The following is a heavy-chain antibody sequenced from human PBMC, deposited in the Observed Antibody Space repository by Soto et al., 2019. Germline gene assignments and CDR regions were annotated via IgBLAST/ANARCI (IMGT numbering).Heavy chain of an antibody. CDR2: ISGSGGST. CDR1: GFTFSSYA. CDR3: AKAGDAGLGLNDY. J-gene: IGHJ4*02. V-gene: IGHV3-23*01. D-gene: IGHD6-13*01. Sequence: EVQLLESGGGLVQPGGSLRLSCAASGFTFSSYAMSWVRQAPGEGLEWVSAISGSGGSTYYADSVKGRFTISRDNSKNTLYLQMNSLRAEDTAVYYCAKAGDAGLGLNDYWGQGTLVTVSS.